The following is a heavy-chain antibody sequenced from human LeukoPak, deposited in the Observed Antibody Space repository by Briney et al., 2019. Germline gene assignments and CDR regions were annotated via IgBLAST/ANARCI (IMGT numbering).Heavy chain of an antibody. CDR3: AKPGFRGYDSPNDY. Sequence: PGGSLRLSCAASGFTFSSYAMSWVRQAPGKGLEWVSAISGSGGSTYYADSVKGRFTISRDNSKNTLYLQMNSLRAEDTAVYYCAKPGFRGYDSPNDYWGQGTLVTVSS. CDR1: GFTFSSYA. CDR2: ISGSGGST. J-gene: IGHJ4*02. D-gene: IGHD5-12*01. V-gene: IGHV3-23*01.